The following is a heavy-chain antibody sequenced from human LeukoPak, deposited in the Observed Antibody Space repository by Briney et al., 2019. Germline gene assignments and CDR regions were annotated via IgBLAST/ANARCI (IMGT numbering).Heavy chain of an antibody. V-gene: IGHV3-30-3*02. Sequence: GGSLRLSCAASGFTFSSYAMHWVRQAPGKGLEWVAVISYDGSNKYYADSVKGRFTISRDNSKNTLYLQMNSLRAEDTAVYYCAKLGFYSSGWYADDAFDIWGQGTMVTVSS. CDR2: ISYDGSNK. J-gene: IGHJ3*02. CDR3: AKLGFYSSGWYADDAFDI. CDR1: GFTFSSYA. D-gene: IGHD6-19*01.